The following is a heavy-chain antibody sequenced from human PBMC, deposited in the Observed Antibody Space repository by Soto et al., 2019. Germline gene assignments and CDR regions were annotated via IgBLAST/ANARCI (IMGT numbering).Heavy chain of an antibody. CDR2: IYSGGST. CDR1: GVTVSSNY. V-gene: IGHV3-53*01. J-gene: IGHJ5*02. Sequence: GGSLRRSCAASGVTVSSNYMSWVRQAPGKGLEWVSVIYSGGSTYYADSVKGRFTISRDNSKNTLYLQMNSLRAEDTAVYYCARDSRFGSFDPWGQGTLVTVSS. D-gene: IGHD3-10*01. CDR3: ARDSRFGSFDP.